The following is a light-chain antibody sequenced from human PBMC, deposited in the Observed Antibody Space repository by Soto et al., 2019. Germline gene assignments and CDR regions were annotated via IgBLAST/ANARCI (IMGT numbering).Light chain of an antibody. CDR3: SSYTTRNTYV. Sequence: QSVLTHPASVSGSPGQSITISCTGTSSDVGGYNYVSWYQQHPGKAPKLIIYDVSDWPSGLSNRFSGSKSGNTASLTISGLQAEDEADYYCSSYTTRNTYVFGTGTKVTVL. CDR1: SSDVGGYNY. CDR2: DVS. J-gene: IGLJ1*01. V-gene: IGLV2-14*01.